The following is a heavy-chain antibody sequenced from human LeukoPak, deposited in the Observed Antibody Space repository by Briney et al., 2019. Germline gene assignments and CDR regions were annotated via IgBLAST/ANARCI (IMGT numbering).Heavy chain of an antibody. CDR2: ISGSGGST. J-gene: IGHJ4*02. D-gene: IGHD1-26*01. Sequence: AGGSLRLSCSASGFTFDNYYMNWVRQAPGKGLEWVSVISGSGGSTDYADSVKGRFTISRDNAKNSLYLQMNSLRAEDTAVYYCARGGVEGAEPFDYWGQGTLVTVSS. CDR3: ARGGVEGAEPFDY. V-gene: IGHV3-23*01. CDR1: GFTFDNYY.